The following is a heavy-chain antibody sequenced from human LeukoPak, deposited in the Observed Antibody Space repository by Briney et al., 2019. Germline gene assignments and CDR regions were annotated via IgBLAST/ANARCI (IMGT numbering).Heavy chain of an antibody. CDR2: IIPIFGTA. CDR1: GGTFSSYA. J-gene: IGHJ4*02. CDR3: ASGYSYGATFDY. V-gene: IGHV1-69*01. Sequence: SVKVSCKASGGTFSSYAISWVRQAPGQGLEWMGGIIPIFGTANYAQKFQGRVTITADESTSTAYMELSSLRSADTAVYYCASGYSYGATFDYWGQGTLVTVSS. D-gene: IGHD5-18*01.